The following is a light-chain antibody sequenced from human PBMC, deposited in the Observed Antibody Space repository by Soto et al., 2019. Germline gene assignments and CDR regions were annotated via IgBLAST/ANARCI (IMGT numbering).Light chain of an antibody. Sequence: EIVLTQSPGTLSLSPGERATLSCRASQSVSSTYLAWYQQKPGHAPRLLIYGASSRAPGIPDTFSGSGAGTEFTLTISSLEPEDVAVSFCQQYGTSPRTFGQGTRLE. CDR3: QQYGTSPRT. V-gene: IGKV3-20*01. CDR2: GAS. CDR1: QSVSSTY. J-gene: IGKJ5*01.